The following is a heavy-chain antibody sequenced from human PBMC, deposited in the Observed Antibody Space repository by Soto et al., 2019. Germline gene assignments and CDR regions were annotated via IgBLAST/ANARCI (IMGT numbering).Heavy chain of an antibody. CDR2: IKEDGSET. CDR1: GFTFNSYW. J-gene: IGHJ4*02. V-gene: IGHV3-7*01. CDR3: ARRGDDFDS. Sequence: WGSLRLSCTASGFTFNSYWMSWVRQAPGKGLEWVANIKEDGSETYYVDSVKGRFTISRDNAKNSLSLQMHSLRAEDTAVYYCARRGDDFDSWGQGTLVTVSS. D-gene: IGHD4-17*01.